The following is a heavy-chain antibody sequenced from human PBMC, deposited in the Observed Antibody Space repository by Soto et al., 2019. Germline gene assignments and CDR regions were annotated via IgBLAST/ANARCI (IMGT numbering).Heavy chain of an antibody. CDR2: IYSGGST. V-gene: IGHV3-66*01. CDR3: AKLLWFGELTYYYDSSGNTNWFDP. Sequence: GGSLRLSCAASGFTFSSYDIRWVRQAPGKGLEWVSVIYSGGSTYYADSVKGRFTISRDNSKNTLYLQMNSLRAEDTAVYYCAKLLWFGELTYYYDSSGNTNWFDPWGQGTLVTVSS. J-gene: IGHJ5*02. D-gene: IGHD3-22*01. CDR1: GFTFSSYD.